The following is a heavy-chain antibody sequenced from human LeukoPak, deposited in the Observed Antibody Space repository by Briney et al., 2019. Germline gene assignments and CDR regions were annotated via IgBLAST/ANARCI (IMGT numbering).Heavy chain of an antibody. V-gene: IGHV1-46*01. D-gene: IGHD3-22*01. Sequence: ASVKVSCKASGYTFTSYYMHWVQQAPGQGLEWMGIIIPSGGSTSYAQKFQGRVTMTRDTSTSTVYMELSSLRSEDTAVYYCARVKPNYYDSSAYGTFDIWGQGTMVTVSS. CDR3: ARVKPNYYDSSAYGTFDI. CDR2: IIPSGGST. J-gene: IGHJ3*02. CDR1: GYTFTSYY.